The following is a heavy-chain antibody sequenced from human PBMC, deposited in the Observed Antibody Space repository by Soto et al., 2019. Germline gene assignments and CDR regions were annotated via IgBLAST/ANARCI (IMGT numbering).Heavy chain of an antibody. J-gene: IGHJ6*02. Sequence: ELQLLESGGGLVQHGGSLRLSCAAAGFTVSNYALTWVRQSPGKGLEWVSTFSGSGGSTYYADSVRGRFTISRDNSKNTLFLQMNSLRVEDTAIYYCARDWTGDTCPCLDVWGQGTTVSVSS. V-gene: IGHV3-23*01. CDR2: FSGSGGST. D-gene: IGHD3-3*01. CDR3: ARDWTGDTCPCLDV. CDR1: GFTVSNYA.